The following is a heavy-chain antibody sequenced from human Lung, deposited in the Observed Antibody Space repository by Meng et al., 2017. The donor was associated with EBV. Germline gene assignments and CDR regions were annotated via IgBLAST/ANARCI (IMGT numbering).Heavy chain of an antibody. J-gene: IGHJ1*01. V-gene: IGHV4-4*02. CDR3: ARDEGGNSERGFQH. D-gene: IGHD4-23*01. CDR2: IYHSGST. CDR1: GGSIRSSNW. Sequence: LQPPESGPGLVKPSGTLSRTADVPGGSIRSSNWWSWVRQPPGKGLEWIGEIYHSGSTNYNPSLKSRVTISVDKSKNQFSLKLSSVTAADTAVYYCARDEGGNSERGFQHWGQGTLVTVSS.